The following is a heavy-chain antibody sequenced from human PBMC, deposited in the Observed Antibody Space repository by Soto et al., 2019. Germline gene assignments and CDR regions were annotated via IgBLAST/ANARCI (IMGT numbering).Heavy chain of an antibody. D-gene: IGHD3-3*01. J-gene: IGHJ6*03. CDR1: GFTFSSYA. CDR3: AKGHDFWSGYPGYYYMDV. Sequence: HPGGSLRLSCAASGFTFSSYAMSWVRQAPGKGLEWVSAISGSGGSTYYADSVKGRFIISRDNSKNTLYLQMNSLRAEDTAVYYRAKGHDFWSGYPGYYYMDVWGKGTTVTVSS. V-gene: IGHV3-23*01. CDR2: ISGSGGST.